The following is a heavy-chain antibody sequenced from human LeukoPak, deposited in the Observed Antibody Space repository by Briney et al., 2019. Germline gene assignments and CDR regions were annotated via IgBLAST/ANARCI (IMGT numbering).Heavy chain of an antibody. V-gene: IGHV3-23*01. CDR1: GFPFSSYA. Sequence: GASLRLSCAASGFPFSSYAMSWVRQAPGKGLEWVSAISGSGGSTYYADSVKGRFTISRDNSKNTLYLQMNSLRAEDTAVYYCAKSNWNYEFDYWGQGTLVTVSS. J-gene: IGHJ4*02. CDR3: AKSNWNYEFDY. CDR2: ISGSGGST. D-gene: IGHD1-7*01.